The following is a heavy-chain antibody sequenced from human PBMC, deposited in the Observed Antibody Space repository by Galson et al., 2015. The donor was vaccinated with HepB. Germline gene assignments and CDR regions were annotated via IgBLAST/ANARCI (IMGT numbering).Heavy chain of an antibody. CDR3: ARGAPRKGYDFWSGYFPQGYYYYGMDV. J-gene: IGHJ6*02. CDR2: IYYSGST. CDR1: GGSISSSSYY. Sequence: ETLSLTCTVSGGSISSSSYYWGWIRQPPGKGLEWIGSIYYSGSTYYNPSLKSRVTISVDTSKNQFSLKLSSVTAADTAVYYCARGAPRKGYDFWSGYFPQGYYYYGMDVWGQGTTVTVSS. D-gene: IGHD3-3*01. V-gene: IGHV4-39*01.